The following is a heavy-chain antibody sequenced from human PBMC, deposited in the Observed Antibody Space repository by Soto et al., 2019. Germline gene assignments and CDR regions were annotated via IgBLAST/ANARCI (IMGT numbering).Heavy chain of an antibody. CDR3: AKVAYYDSSGYYGFGAFDI. V-gene: IGHV3-23*01. CDR1: GFTFSSYA. J-gene: IGHJ3*02. D-gene: IGHD3-22*01. CDR2: ISGSGGST. Sequence: PGGSLRLSCAASGFTFSSYAMSWARQAPGKGLEWVSAISGSGGSTYYADSVKGRFTISRDNSKNTLYLQMNSLRAEDTAVYYCAKVAYYDSSGYYGFGAFDIWGQGTMVTVS.